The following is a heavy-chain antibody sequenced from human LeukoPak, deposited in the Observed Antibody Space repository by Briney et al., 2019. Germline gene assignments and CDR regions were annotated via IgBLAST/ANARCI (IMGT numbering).Heavy chain of an antibody. CDR1: GYTFTSYG. D-gene: IGHD3-10*01. CDR3: ARGRNGDYYYYYYMDV. CDR2: ISAYNGNT. Sequence: ASVKVSCKASGYTFTSYGINWVRQAPGQGLEWMGWISAYNGNTNYAQKLQGRVTMTTDTSTSTAYMERRSLRSDDTAVYYCARGRNGDYYYYYYMDVWGKGTTVTVSS. J-gene: IGHJ6*03. V-gene: IGHV1-18*01.